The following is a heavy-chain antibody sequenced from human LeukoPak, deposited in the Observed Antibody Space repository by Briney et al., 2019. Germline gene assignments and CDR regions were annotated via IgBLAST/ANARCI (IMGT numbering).Heavy chain of an antibody. Sequence: ASVKVSCKASGYTFTSYGISWVRQVPGQGLEWMGWISAYNVNTNYAQKLQGRVTMTTDTSTSTAYMELRSLRSDDTAVYFCARDLRNIVVVVAATPNDAFDIWGQGTMVTVSS. D-gene: IGHD2-15*01. CDR1: GYTFTSYG. V-gene: IGHV1-18*01. CDR3: ARDLRNIVVVVAATPNDAFDI. CDR2: ISAYNVNT. J-gene: IGHJ3*02.